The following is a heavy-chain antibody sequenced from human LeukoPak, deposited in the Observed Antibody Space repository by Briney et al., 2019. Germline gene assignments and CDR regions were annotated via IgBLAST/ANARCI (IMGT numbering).Heavy chain of an antibody. D-gene: IGHD1-1*01. CDR1: GYSFSNYW. CDR2: VYPRDCDT. Sequence: GESLKISCKASGYSFSNYWIGWGRPVPGKGVGWMGIVYPRDCDTRYSPSFQGQVTISGDKSISTAYLQWSSLKASDTAVYYCARPGEKSRRDWNLDQWGQGTLVTVSS. J-gene: IGHJ4*02. CDR3: ARPGEKSRRDWNLDQ. V-gene: IGHV5-51*01.